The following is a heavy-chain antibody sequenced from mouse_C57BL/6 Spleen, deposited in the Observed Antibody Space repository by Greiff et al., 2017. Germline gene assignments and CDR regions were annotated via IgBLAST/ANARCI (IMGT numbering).Heavy chain of an antibody. Sequence: QVQLQQPGAELVKPGASVKMSCKASGYTFTSYWITWVKQRPGQGLEWIGDIYPGSGSTNYNEKFKSKATLTVATSSSTAYMQLSSLTSEDSAVYYGARGGNGNYGDYWGQGTTLTVSS. D-gene: IGHD2-1*01. J-gene: IGHJ2*01. CDR2: IYPGSGST. CDR1: GYTFTSYW. V-gene: IGHV1-55*01. CDR3: ARGGNGNYGDY.